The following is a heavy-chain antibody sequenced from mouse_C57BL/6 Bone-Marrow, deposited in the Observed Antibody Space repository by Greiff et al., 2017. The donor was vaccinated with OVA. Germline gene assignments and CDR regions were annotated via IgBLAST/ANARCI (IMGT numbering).Heavy chain of an antibody. D-gene: IGHD2-3*01. J-gene: IGHJ4*01. Sequence: EVKLVESGGGLVQSGRSLRLSCATSGFTFSDFYMEWVRQAPGKGLEWIAASRNKANDYTTEYSASVKGRFIVSRDTSQSILYLQMNALRAEDTAIYYCAREDGYYYAMDDWGQGTSVTVSS. CDR2: SRNKANDYTT. V-gene: IGHV7-1*01. CDR3: AREDGYYYAMDD. CDR1: GFTFSDFY.